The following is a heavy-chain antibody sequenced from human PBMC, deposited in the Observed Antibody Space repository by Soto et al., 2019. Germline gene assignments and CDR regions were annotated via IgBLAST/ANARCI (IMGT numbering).Heavy chain of an antibody. CDR3: ASSDSDSSGDANWFDP. D-gene: IGHD3-22*01. Sequence: GEALKISSKGSGYSFTSYWISWVRQLPGKGLERMGRIDPSDSYTNYSPSFQGHVTISAANSISTAYLQWSSLTASDTAMYDWASSDSDSSGDANWFDPWGQGTLVSVSS. CDR1: GYSFTSYW. V-gene: IGHV5-10-1*01. CDR2: IDPSDSYT. J-gene: IGHJ5*02.